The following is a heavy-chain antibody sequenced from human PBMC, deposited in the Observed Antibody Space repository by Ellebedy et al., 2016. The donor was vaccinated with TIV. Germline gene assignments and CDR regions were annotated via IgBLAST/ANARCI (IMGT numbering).Heavy chain of an antibody. D-gene: IGHD5-24*01. V-gene: IGHV4-30-4*01. CDR3: ARGGDGYIHY. CDR2: IYYSGNT. CDR1: GGSISSGDYY. Sequence: MPSETLSLTCTVSGGSISSGDYYWSWIRQPPGKGLEWIGYIYYSGNTYHNPSLKSRVTISVDPSKNQFSLKLDSVTAADTAVYYCARGGDGYIHYWGQGTLVTVSS. J-gene: IGHJ4*02.